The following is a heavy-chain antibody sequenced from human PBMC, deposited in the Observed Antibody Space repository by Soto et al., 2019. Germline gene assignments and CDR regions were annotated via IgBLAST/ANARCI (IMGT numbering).Heavy chain of an antibody. CDR3: ATAHNSGWYFFDY. CDR1: GGSFSTLG. Sequence: ASVKVSFKASGGSFSTLGINWVRQAPGQGLEWMGGIIPLFGKARYAETSQGRVTITADTSTGTAYMEVSSLRSDDTAVFYCATAHNSGWYFFDYWGPGTLVTVS. J-gene: IGHJ4*02. V-gene: IGHV1-69*06. D-gene: IGHD6-19*01. CDR2: IIPLFGKA.